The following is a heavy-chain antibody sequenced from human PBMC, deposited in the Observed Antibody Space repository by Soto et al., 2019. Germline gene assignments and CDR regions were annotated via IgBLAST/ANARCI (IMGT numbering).Heavy chain of an antibody. CDR3: ALSSAYYYDSSGPNGGFDV. CDR1: GFSLSTSGVG. D-gene: IGHD3-22*01. Sequence: SGPTLVNPTQTLTLTCTFSGFSLSTSGVGVGWIRQPPGKALEWLALIYWDDDKRYSPSLKSRLTITKDTSKNQVVLTMTNMDPVDTATYYCALSSAYYYDSSGPNGGFDVWGQGTTVTVSS. J-gene: IGHJ6*02. V-gene: IGHV2-5*02. CDR2: IYWDDDK.